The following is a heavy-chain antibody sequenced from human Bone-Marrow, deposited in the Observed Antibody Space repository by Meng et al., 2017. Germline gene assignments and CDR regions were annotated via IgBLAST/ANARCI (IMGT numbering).Heavy chain of an antibody. V-gene: IGHV3-23*04. J-gene: IGHJ4*02. Sequence: VQLVESGGGLVQPGGSRRLSCAASGFSFSSYAMSWVRHAPGKGLEWVSALSGGGFTTYYADSVKGRFAISRHNSKNTLYLQMNSLRAEDTALYYCAKYSYGLGDYLDYWGQGALVTVSS. CDR3: AKYSYGLGDYLDY. CDR2: LSGGGFTT. D-gene: IGHD3-10*01. CDR1: GFSFSSYA.